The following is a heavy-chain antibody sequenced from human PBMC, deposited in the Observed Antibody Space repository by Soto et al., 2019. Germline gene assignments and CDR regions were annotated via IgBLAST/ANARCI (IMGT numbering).Heavy chain of an antibody. CDR1: GFTFSSYS. V-gene: IGHV3-48*02. D-gene: IGHD7-27*01. CDR3: ARDRVRVDWGSDGMDV. CDR2: ISSSSSTI. Sequence: GGSLRLSCAASGFTFSSYSMNWVRQAPGKGLEWVSYISSSSSTIYYADSVKGRFTISRDNAKNSLYLQMNSLRDEDTAVYYCARDRVRVDWGSDGMDVWGQGTTVTVSS. J-gene: IGHJ6*02.